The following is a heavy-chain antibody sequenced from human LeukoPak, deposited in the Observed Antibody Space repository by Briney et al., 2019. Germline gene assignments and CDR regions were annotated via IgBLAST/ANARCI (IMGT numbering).Heavy chain of an antibody. V-gene: IGHV3-23*01. D-gene: IGHD6-6*01. Sequence: GGSLRLSCAASGFTFSIYAMSWVRQAPGKGLEWVSTVSGSGHSTFYADSVKGRFTISRDNSKNTLYLQMNSLRAEDTAVYYCARGGLLSAPSIAAVIDYWGQGTLVTVSS. CDR1: GFTFSIYA. J-gene: IGHJ4*02. CDR3: ARGGLLSAPSIAAVIDY. CDR2: VSGSGHST.